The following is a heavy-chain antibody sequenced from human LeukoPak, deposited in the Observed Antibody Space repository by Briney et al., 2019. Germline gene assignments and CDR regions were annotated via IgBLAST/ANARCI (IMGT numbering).Heavy chain of an antibody. Sequence: GASVKVSCKASGYTFTSYGISWVRQAPGQGLEWMGWISAYNGNTNYAQKLQGRVTMTTDTSTSTAYMELRSLRSDDTAVYYCARDSQVAARRPEKGEYWGQGTLVTVSS. CDR3: ARDSQVAARRPEKGEY. CDR1: GYTFTSYG. CDR2: ISAYNGNT. J-gene: IGHJ4*02. D-gene: IGHD6-6*01. V-gene: IGHV1-18*01.